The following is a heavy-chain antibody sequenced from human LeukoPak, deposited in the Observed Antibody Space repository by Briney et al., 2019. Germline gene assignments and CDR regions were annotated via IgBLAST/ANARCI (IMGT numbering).Heavy chain of an antibody. J-gene: IGHJ6*02. CDR2: IGSSGSTI. D-gene: IGHD3-3*01. V-gene: IGHV3-48*03. Sequence: GGSLRLSRAASGFTFSSYEVNWVRQAPGKGLEWVSYIGSSGSTIYYADSVKGRFTISRDNAKNSLYLQMNSLRAEDTAVYYCARDRTAFGVVTYYGMDVWGQGTTVTVSS. CDR1: GFTFSSYE. CDR3: ARDRTAFGVVTYYGMDV.